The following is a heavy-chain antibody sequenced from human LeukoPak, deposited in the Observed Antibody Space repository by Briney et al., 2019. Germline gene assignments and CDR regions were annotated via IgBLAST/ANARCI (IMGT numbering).Heavy chain of an antibody. CDR3: ARVMGRYCSSTSCYVDY. V-gene: IGHV3-48*01. J-gene: IGHJ4*02. Sequence: PGGSLRLSCAASGFTFSSYGMNWVRQAPGKGLEWVSYISSSSSTLYYADSVKGRFTISRDNAKNSLYLQMNSLRAEDTAVYYCARVMGRYCSSTSCYVDYWGQGTLVTVSS. CDR1: GFTFSSYG. CDR2: ISSSSSTL. D-gene: IGHD2-2*01.